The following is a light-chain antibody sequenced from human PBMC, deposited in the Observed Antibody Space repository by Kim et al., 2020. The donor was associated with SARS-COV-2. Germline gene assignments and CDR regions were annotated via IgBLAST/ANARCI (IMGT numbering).Light chain of an antibody. J-gene: IGKJ5*01. V-gene: IGKV1-33*01. CDR3: QHYDNVPIT. CDR2: DAS. Sequence: ASVGDRVTITGQASQDISNYLNWYQQKPGKAPNRLIYDASNLQPGVPSRISGSGSGTDFTFTINSLQPEDIATYYCQHYDNVPITFGQGTRLEFK. CDR1: QDISNY.